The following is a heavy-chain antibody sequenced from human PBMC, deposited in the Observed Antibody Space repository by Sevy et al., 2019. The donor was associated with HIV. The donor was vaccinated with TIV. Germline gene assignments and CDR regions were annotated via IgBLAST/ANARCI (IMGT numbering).Heavy chain of an antibody. CDR3: ARDRKDIVVVPAAPDY. CDR2: ISRSSSYI. Sequence: GGSMRLSCAASGFTFSSYSMNWVRQAHGKGLEWVSSISRSSSYIYYTDSVKGRFTISIDNAKNSLYLQMTSLRAEDTAVYYCARDRKDIVVVPAAPDYWGQGTLVTVSS. CDR1: GFTFSSYS. D-gene: IGHD2-2*01. V-gene: IGHV3-21*01. J-gene: IGHJ4*02.